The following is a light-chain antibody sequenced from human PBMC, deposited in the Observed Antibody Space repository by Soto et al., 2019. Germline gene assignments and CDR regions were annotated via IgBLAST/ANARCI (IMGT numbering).Light chain of an antibody. CDR2: DAS. J-gene: IGKJ5*01. Sequence: EIVLTQSPATLSLSPGERATLSFGASQSVRTSLAWYQQKHGQAPRLLIYDASKRATGIPDRFSGSGSGTDFTLTISNLESEDFAIYYCQQRTDWPTITFGQGKRLEIK. V-gene: IGKV3-11*01. CDR1: QSVRTS. CDR3: QQRTDWPTIT.